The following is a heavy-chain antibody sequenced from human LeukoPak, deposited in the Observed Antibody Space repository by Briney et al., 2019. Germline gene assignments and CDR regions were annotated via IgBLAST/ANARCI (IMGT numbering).Heavy chain of an antibody. CDR1: GHTLTALS. Sequence: VSGKASCNVSGHTLTALSMTSLGQAPGNRLECLGGFDPEDGETIYAQKFQGRVTMAEDTSTDTAYMELSSLRSEDTAVYYCATALGYSYGFDYWGQGTLVTVSS. V-gene: IGHV1-24*01. J-gene: IGHJ4*02. D-gene: IGHD5-18*01. CDR2: FDPEDGET. CDR3: ATALGYSYGFDY.